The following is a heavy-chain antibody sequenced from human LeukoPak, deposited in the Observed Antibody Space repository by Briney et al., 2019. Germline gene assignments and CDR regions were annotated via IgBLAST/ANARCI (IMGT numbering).Heavy chain of an antibody. CDR2: IYYSGGST. V-gene: IGHV3-64D*06. CDR3: VTYSGYDPGRY. CDR1: GFSFSTYS. J-gene: IGHJ4*01. Sequence: AESLRLSCSASGFSFSTYSMHWVRQAPGGGLECMSGIYYSGGSTNYADSVRGSIIIFGNNTKKWLHLQMNRPSAEATADYYGVTYSGYDPGRYWGQGTLVTVSS. D-gene: IGHD5-12*01.